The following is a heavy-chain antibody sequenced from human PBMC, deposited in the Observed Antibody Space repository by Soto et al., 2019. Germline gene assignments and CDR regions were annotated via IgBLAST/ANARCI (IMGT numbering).Heavy chain of an antibody. CDR1: GFTFSSYD. Sequence: GESLKISCAASGFTFSSYDMHWVRQATGKGLEWVSAIGTAGDTYYPGSVKGRFTISRENAKNSLYLQMNSLRAGDTAVYYCARGWIAAAGTDVGFDPWGQGTLVTVSS. D-gene: IGHD6-13*01. CDR3: ARGWIAAAGTDVGFDP. V-gene: IGHV3-13*01. J-gene: IGHJ5*02. CDR2: IGTAGDT.